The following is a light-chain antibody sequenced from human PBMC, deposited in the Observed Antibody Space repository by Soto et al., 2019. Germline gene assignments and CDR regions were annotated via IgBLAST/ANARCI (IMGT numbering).Light chain of an antibody. CDR2: DAS. V-gene: IGKV3-11*01. J-gene: IGKJ2*01. CDR3: QHRSNWPT. CDR1: QSVSTY. Sequence: EIVLTQSPVSLSLSPGERATLSCRASQSVSTYLAWYQQKPGQAPRLLIYDASNRAPGIPPRFSGSGSGTDFTLTVSSLEPEDFAVYYCQHRSNWPTFGQGTKLEIK.